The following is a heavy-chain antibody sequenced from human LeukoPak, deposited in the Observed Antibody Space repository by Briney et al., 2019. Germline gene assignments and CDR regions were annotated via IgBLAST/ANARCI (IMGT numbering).Heavy chain of an antibody. Sequence: GGSLRLSCAASGFTFSSYAMYWVRQAPGKGLVWVSRISSDGSSTIYADSVKGRFTISRDIATNTLYLQMNGLRAEDTAVYYCARAQMGAPTDYWGQGTLVTVSS. CDR1: GFTFSSYA. CDR3: ARAQMGAPTDY. J-gene: IGHJ4*02. V-gene: IGHV3-74*01. D-gene: IGHD1-26*01. CDR2: ISSDGSST.